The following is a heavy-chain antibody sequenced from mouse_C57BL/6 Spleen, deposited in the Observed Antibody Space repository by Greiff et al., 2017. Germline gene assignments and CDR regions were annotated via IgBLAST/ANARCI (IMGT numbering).Heavy chain of an antibody. V-gene: IGHV14-3*01. CDR1: GFNIKNTY. J-gene: IGHJ2*01. CDR2: IDPANGNT. Sequence: VQLKQSVAELVRPGASVKLSCTASGFNIKNTYMHWVKQRPEQGLEWIGRIDPANGNTKYAPKFPGKATITADTSSNTAYLQLSSLTSEDTAIYYCAFGSSYGGYFDYWGQGTTLTVSS. CDR3: AFGSSYGGYFDY. D-gene: IGHD1-1*01.